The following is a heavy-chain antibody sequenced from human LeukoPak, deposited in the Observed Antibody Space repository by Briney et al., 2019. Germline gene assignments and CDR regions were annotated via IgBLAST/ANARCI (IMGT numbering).Heavy chain of an antibody. V-gene: IGHV3-7*01. CDR3: AKDPSFRPGYSHY. Sequence: GGSLRLSCAVSGFTFSSYWMNWVRQAPGKGLEGVASIRQDGGEKSYVDSVKGRFTISRDNTKDSLYLHMNSLRAEDTAVYYCAKDPSFRPGYSHYWSQGTLVTVSS. CDR1: GFTFSSYW. J-gene: IGHJ4*02. CDR2: IRQDGGEK.